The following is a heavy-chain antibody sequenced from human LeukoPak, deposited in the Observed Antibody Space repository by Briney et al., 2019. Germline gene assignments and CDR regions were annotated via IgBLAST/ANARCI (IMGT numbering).Heavy chain of an antibody. CDR1: GYTFTGYY. J-gene: IGHJ5*02. CDR2: INPNSGGT. D-gene: IGHD3-3*01. V-gene: IGHV1-2*02. CDR3: ARDPPANDFWSGPLP. Sequence: ASVKVSCKASGYTFTGYYMHWVRQAPGQGLEWRGWINPNSGGTNYAQKFQGRVTMTRDTSISTAYMELSRLRSDDTAVYYCARDPPANDFWSGPLPWGQGTLVTVSS.